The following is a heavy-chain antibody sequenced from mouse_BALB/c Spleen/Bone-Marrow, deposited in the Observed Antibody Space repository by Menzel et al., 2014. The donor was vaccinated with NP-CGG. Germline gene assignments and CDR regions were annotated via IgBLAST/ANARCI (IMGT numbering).Heavy chain of an antibody. CDR2: INPESSTI. V-gene: IGHV4-1*02. D-gene: IGHD1-1*01. J-gene: IGHJ1*01. CDR1: GFDFSRYW. Sequence: EVQLQQSGGGLVQPGGSLKLSCAASGFDFSRYWMSWVRQAPGKGLEWIGEINPESSTINYTPSLKDKFIISRDNAKNTLYLQMSKVRSEDTALYYCVRLNYYGNLFVWGAGTTVTVSS. CDR3: VRLNYYGNLFV.